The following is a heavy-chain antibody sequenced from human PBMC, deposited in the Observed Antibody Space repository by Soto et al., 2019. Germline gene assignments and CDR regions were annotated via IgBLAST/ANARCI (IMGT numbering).Heavy chain of an antibody. CDR3: ARAQYYDFWSGYYMDV. J-gene: IGHJ6*03. CDR2: INSDGSST. Sequence: GGSLRLSCAASGFTFSSYWMHWVRQAPGKGLVWVSRINSDGSSTSYADSVKGRFTISRDNAKNTLYLQMNSLRAEDTAVYYCARAQYYDFWSGYYMDVWGKGTTVTVSS. CDR1: GFTFSSYW. V-gene: IGHV3-74*01. D-gene: IGHD3-3*01.